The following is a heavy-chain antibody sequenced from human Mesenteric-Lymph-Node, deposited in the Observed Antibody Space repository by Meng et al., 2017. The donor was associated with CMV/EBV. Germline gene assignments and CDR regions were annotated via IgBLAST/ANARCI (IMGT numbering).Heavy chain of an antibody. V-gene: IGHV3-74*01. CDR1: GFTFSTYW. CDR3: ARGFTNYFDH. J-gene: IGHJ4*02. CDR2: INTDGSST. Sequence: GESLKISCAASGFTFSTYWMYWVRQAPGKGLVWVSGINTDGSSTSYAESVKGRFTISRDNAKNTLYLQMDSLRAEDTAFYYCARGFTNYFDHWGQGTLVTVSS.